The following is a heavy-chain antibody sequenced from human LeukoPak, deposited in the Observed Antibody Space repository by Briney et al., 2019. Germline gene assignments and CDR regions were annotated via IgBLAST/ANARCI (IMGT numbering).Heavy chain of an antibody. D-gene: IGHD3-9*01. Sequence: SETPSLTCTVSGYSISSGYYWGWIRPPPGKGLEWIGSMFHSGSTYYNPSLKSRVTISVDTSKNQFYLKLSSVTAADTAVYYCAISAPTYYDILTGYQGDPFDIWGQGTMVTVSS. J-gene: IGHJ3*02. V-gene: IGHV4-38-2*02. CDR3: AISAPTYYDILTGYQGDPFDI. CDR1: GYSISSGYY. CDR2: MFHSGST.